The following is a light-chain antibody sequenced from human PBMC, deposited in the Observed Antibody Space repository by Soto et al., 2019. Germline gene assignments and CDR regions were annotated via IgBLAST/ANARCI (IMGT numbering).Light chain of an antibody. J-gene: IGKJ2*01. CDR2: SAY. CDR1: QGISSW. Sequence: DIQMTQSPSSVSASVGDRVTITCRARQGISSWLAWYKQKPGKAPKLLIYSAYSLQSGVPSRFRASRSETDFTLPISSQQPEDFATYYCQQANSFPHTFRQGDKLQIK. V-gene: IGKV1-12*01. CDR3: QQANSFPHT.